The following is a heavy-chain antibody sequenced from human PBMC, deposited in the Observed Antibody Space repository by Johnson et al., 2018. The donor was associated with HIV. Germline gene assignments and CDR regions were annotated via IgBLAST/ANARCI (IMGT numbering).Heavy chain of an antibody. CDR2: ISYDGSNE. V-gene: IGHV3-30*03. CDR1: GFTFRSYG. D-gene: IGHD5-12*01. J-gene: IGHJ3*02. CDR3: ARVLRLPRLGAFDI. Sequence: QVQLVESGGGVVQPGGSLRLSCAVSGFTFRSYGVHWVRQAPGKGLEWVAVISYDGSNEYYADSVKGRFTISRDNSKNTLYLQMSSLRAGDTAVYYCARVLRLPRLGAFDIWGQGTMVTVSS.